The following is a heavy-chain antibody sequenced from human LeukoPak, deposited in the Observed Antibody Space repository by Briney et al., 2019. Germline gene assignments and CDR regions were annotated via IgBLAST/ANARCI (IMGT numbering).Heavy chain of an antibody. J-gene: IGHJ4*02. CDR2: IYTSGST. V-gene: IGHV4-61*02. CDR1: GGSISSGSYY. D-gene: IGHD4/OR15-4a*01. CDR3: ARGGRIGARY. Sequence: SETLSLTCTVSGGSISSGSYYWRWIRQPAGKGLEWIARIYTSGSTNYNPSLKSRVTISVDTSKNQFSLKLSSVTAADTAVYYCARGGRIGARYWGQGTLVTVSS.